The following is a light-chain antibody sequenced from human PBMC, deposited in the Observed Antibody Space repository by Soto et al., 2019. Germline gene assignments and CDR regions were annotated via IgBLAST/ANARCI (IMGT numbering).Light chain of an antibody. J-gene: IGKJ1*01. Sequence: ELVMMQSPGTLSVYAGERATLSCRASQNVISNLAWYQQRPGQAPRLLIYGVSSRAYGIPDRFSGSGSGTDFTLTISCLEPEDFAVYYCQQRNKWPWTFGQGTKVDI. CDR3: QQRNKWPWT. CDR1: QNVISN. CDR2: GVS. V-gene: IGKV3D-15*01.